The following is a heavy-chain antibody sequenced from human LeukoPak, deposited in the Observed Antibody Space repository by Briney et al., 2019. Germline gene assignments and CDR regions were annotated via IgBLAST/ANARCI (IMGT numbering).Heavy chain of an antibody. CDR2: IYYSGST. CDR3: ARYGSGSYHLDY. J-gene: IGHJ4*02. Sequence: SETLSLTCTVSGGSISSYYWSWIRQPPGKGLEWIGYIYYSGSTNYNPSLKSRVTISVDTSKNQFSLKLSSVTAADTAVYYCARYGSGSYHLDYWGQETLVTVSS. V-gene: IGHV4-59*01. CDR1: GGSISSYY. D-gene: IGHD3-10*01.